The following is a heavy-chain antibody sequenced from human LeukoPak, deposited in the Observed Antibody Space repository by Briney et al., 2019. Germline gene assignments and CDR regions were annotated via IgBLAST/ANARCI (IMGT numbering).Heavy chain of an antibody. D-gene: IGHD2-2*02. CDR1: GGSISSSSYY. V-gene: IGHV4-39*02. CDR3: ARSRKNDCSSTSCYTDY. Sequence: SETLSLTCTVSGGSISSSSYYWGWIRQPPGKGLEWIGSIYYSGGTYYNPSLKSRVTISVDTSKNHFSLKVSSVTAADTAVYYCARSRKNDCSSTSCYTDYWGQGTLVTVSS. J-gene: IGHJ4*02. CDR2: IYYSGGT.